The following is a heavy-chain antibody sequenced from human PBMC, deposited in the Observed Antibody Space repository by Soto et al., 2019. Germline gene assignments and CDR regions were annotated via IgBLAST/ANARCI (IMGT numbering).Heavy chain of an antibody. Sequence: PSETLSLTCAVSGGSVSSSLYSWNWIRKPPGEGLEWIGYIYHSGSTYYNPSLKSRVTISLDTSKNQFSLKLSSVTAADTAVYYCARAGSSDSFLNWFDPWGQGTLVTVSS. CDR3: ARAGSSDSFLNWFDP. D-gene: IGHD3-22*01. CDR1: GGSVSSSLYS. V-gene: IGHV4-30-2*01. J-gene: IGHJ5*02. CDR2: IYHSGST.